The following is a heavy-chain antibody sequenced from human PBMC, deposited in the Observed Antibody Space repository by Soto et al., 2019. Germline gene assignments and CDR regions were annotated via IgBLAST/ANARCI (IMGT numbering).Heavy chain of an antibody. CDR1: GVSISSGGYY. CDR2: IYYSGST. Sequence: SETRSLTCTVSGVSISSGGYYWNWIRQHPGKGLEWIGYIYYSGSTYYNPSLKSRVTISVDTSKNQFSLKLSSVTAADTAVYYCARQDDYYDSSGYYTFDYWGQGTLVTVS. J-gene: IGHJ4*02. CDR3: ARQDDYYDSSGYYTFDY. V-gene: IGHV4-39*01. D-gene: IGHD3-22*01.